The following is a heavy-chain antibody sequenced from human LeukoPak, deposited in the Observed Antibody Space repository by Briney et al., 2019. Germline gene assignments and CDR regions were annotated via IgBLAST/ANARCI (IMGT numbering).Heavy chain of an antibody. J-gene: IGHJ4*02. V-gene: IGHV3-23*01. CDR2: LSGSGDTT. CDR3: AKDFGDCSNGVCYGKPFDY. CDR1: GFIFSSYA. D-gene: IGHD2-8*01. Sequence: AGGSLRLSCAASGFIFSSYAMSWVRQAPGKGLEWVSGLSGSGDTTYYADSVKGRFTISRDNSKNTLYLQMNSLRAEDTAVYYCAKDFGDCSNGVCYGKPFDYWGQGTLVTVSS.